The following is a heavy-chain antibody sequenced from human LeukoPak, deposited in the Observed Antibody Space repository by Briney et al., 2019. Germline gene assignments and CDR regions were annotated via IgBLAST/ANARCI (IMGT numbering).Heavy chain of an antibody. CDR3: ANYISRIHFDY. Sequence: GGSLRLSCAASGLTFSSYAMSWVRQAPGKGLEWVSAISGSGGSTYSAGSVKGRFTISRDNSKNTLYLQMNSLRVEDTAAYYCANYISRIHFDYWGQGTLVTVSS. V-gene: IGHV3-23*01. CDR1: GLTFSSYA. CDR2: ISGSGGST. J-gene: IGHJ4*02. D-gene: IGHD2-2*02.